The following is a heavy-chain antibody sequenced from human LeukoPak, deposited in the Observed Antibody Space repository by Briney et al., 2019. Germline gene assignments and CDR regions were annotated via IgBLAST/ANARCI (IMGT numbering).Heavy chain of an antibody. D-gene: IGHD2-15*01. V-gene: IGHV3-15*01. CDR2: SQRKSDGGTT. Sequence: PGGSLRLSCTASGFTFGDYAMTWVRQAPGKGLEWVGRSQRKSDGGTTEYAAPVKGRVTISRDDSKTTLYLQMNSLKTEDTAVYYCAADLGTNRWWYYWGQGILVTVSS. CDR3: AADLGTNRWWYY. J-gene: IGHJ4*02. CDR1: GFTFGDYA.